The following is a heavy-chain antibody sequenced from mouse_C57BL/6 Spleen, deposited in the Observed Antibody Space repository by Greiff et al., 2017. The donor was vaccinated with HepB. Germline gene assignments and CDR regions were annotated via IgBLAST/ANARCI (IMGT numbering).Heavy chain of an antibody. CDR1: GYAFSSSW. CDR2: IYPGDGDT. D-gene: IGHD1-1*01. Sequence: VQLVESGPELVKPGASVKISCKASGYAFSSSWMNWVKQRPGKGLEWIGRIYPGDGDTNYNGKFKGKATLTADKSSSTAYMQLSSLTSEDSAVYFCARSITTVVEYFDYWGQGTTLTVSS. CDR3: ARSITTVVEYFDY. J-gene: IGHJ2*01. V-gene: IGHV1-82*01.